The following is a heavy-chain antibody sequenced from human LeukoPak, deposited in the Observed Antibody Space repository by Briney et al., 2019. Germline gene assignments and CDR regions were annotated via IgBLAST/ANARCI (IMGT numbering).Heavy chain of an antibody. Sequence: PGGSLRLSCAASGFTFSSYGMSWVRQAPGKGLEWVSAISASGGGTYYADSVKGRFTISRDNSKNTLYLQMNSLRAEDTAVYYCASRSIVDFDYWGQGTLVTVSS. CDR3: ASRSIVDFDY. J-gene: IGHJ4*02. D-gene: IGHD1-26*01. V-gene: IGHV3-23*01. CDR2: ISASGGGT. CDR1: GFTFSSYG.